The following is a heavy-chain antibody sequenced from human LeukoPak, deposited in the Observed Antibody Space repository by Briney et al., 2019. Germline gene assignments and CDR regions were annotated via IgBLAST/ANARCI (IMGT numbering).Heavy chain of an antibody. V-gene: IGHV4-59*01. D-gene: IGHD6-13*01. CDR1: GGSISAYY. Sequence: PSETLSLTCSVSGGSISAYYWSWIRQPPGKGLEWIGYIYSTGTTNYNPSLKSRVTISVDASKNNFSLKLNSVTAADTAVYYCARSLGYSDTWYNYWGQGTLVTVSS. CDR2: IYSTGTT. J-gene: IGHJ4*02. CDR3: ARSLGYSDTWYNY.